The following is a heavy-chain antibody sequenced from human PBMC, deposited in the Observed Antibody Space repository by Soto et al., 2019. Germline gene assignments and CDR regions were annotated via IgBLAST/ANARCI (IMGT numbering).Heavy chain of an antibody. D-gene: IGHD1-26*01. J-gene: IGHJ4*02. CDR3: AILVHGKFYY. V-gene: IGHV3-23*01. CDR1: GISFSSNS. Sequence: GGSLRLSCKASGISFSSNSMGWLRQAPGRGLDWVSSISDTADRIYYADSVRGRFTFSRDNSKNMMYLQMNSLRVEYTAVYYCAILVHGKFYYWGQGALVTVSS. CDR2: ISDTADRI.